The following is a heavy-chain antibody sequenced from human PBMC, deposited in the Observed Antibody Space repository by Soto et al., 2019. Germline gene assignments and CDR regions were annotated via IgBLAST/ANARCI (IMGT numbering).Heavy chain of an antibody. Sequence: PGGSLRLSCAASGFTFSSYGMHWVRQAPGKGLEWVAVISYDGSNKYYADSVKGRFTISRDNSKNTLYLQMNSLRAEDTAVYYCAKDQGGLAAAGIPLGMDVWGPGTTVTVSS. V-gene: IGHV3-30*18. CDR3: AKDQGGLAAAGIPLGMDV. CDR2: ISYDGSNK. D-gene: IGHD6-13*01. J-gene: IGHJ6*02. CDR1: GFTFSSYG.